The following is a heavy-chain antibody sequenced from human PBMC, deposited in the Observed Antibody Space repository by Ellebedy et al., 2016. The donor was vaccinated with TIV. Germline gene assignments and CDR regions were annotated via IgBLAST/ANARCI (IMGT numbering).Heavy chain of an antibody. CDR1: GFTFSSYA. Sequence: PGGSLRLSCAASGFTFSSYAMSRVRQAPGQGLEWVSGINGNGVSTAYADSVEGRFTISRDNSKDTLFLQMNSLRVEDTAVYYCASSRYHYYLGNTIFVYWGQGTLVTVSS. D-gene: IGHD3-10*01. J-gene: IGHJ4*02. V-gene: IGHV3-23*01. CDR2: INGNGVST. CDR3: ASSRYHYYLGNTIFVY.